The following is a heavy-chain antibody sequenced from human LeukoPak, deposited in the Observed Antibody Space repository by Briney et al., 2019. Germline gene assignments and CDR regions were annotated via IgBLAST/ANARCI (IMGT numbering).Heavy chain of an antibody. J-gene: IGHJ4*02. CDR1: GGSISSYC. Sequence: SETLSLTCTVSGGSISSYCWSWIRQPPGKGLEWIGYIYYSGSTNYNPSLKSRVTISVDTSKNQFSLKLSSVTAADTAVYYCARGFRIAAGFDYWGQGTLVTVSS. CDR2: IYYSGST. D-gene: IGHD6-13*01. V-gene: IGHV4-59*01. CDR3: ARGFRIAAGFDY.